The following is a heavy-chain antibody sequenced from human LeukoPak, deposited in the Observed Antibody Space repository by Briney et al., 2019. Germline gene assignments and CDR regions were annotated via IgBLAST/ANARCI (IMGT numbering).Heavy chain of an antibody. V-gene: IGHV3-74*01. J-gene: IGHJ1*01. D-gene: IGHD6-6*01. CDR3: ARDLTTSSTAYFHH. Sequence: PGGSLRLSCAASGFTFSSYWMHWVRQAPGKGLVWVSRINSDGSSTNYADSVKGRFTISRDNAKNSLYLQMNSLRAEDTAVYYCARDLTTSSTAYFHHWGQGTLVTVSS. CDR1: GFTFSSYW. CDR2: INSDGSST.